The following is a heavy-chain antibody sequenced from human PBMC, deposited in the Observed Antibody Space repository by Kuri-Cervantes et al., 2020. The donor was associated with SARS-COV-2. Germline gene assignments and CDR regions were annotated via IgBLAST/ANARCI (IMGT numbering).Heavy chain of an antibody. J-gene: IGHJ6*03. CDR1: DGSITNYY. D-gene: IGHD3-22*01. Sequence: SETLSLTCTVSDGSITNYYWSWTRQPAGKGLEWIGRIYTSGSTNYNPSLKSRVTMSVDTSKNQFSLKLSSVTAADTAVYYCARVKPYYDSSGYSPPHYYYYYMDVWGKGTTVTVSS. CDR2: IYTSGST. CDR3: ARVKPYYDSSGYSPPHYYYYYMDV. V-gene: IGHV4-4*07.